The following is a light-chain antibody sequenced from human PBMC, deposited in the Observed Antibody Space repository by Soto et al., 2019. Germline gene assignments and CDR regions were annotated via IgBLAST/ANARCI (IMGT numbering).Light chain of an antibody. CDR2: GAS. J-gene: IGKJ2*01. Sequence: EIVLTQSPGTLSLSPGERATLSCRASQSVSSGYLAWYQQKPGQAPRLLIYGASSRATGIPDRFSGSGSGTEFTLTISSLQSEDFAVYNCQQYNKWPRTFGQGTKVEIK. V-gene: IGKV3-20*01. CDR3: QQYNKWPRT. CDR1: QSVSSGY.